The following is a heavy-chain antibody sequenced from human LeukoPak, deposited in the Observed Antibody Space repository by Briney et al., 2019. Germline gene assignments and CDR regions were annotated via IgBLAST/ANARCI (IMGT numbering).Heavy chain of an antibody. J-gene: IGHJ4*02. D-gene: IGHD2-8*01. Sequence: SETLSLTCTVSGASLRGDYYSWTWIRKPPGRGLEWIGNIHHSGGTNYNPSLKSRVTISMDTSKNQFSLRLTSVTTADTAMYYCALNGDSWGQGNLVTVSS. CDR1: GASLRGDYYS. V-gene: IGHV4-61*01. CDR2: IHHSGGT. CDR3: ALNGDS.